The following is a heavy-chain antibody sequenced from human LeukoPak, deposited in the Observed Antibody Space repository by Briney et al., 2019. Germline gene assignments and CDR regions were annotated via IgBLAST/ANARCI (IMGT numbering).Heavy chain of an antibody. J-gene: IGHJ3*02. CDR3: ARVYYDSSGLVAFDI. V-gene: IGHV3-66*01. CDR1: GFTVSSNY. CDR2: IYISGST. D-gene: IGHD3-22*01. Sequence: GGSLRLSCAASGFTVSSNYMSWVRQAPGKGLEWVSVIYISGSTYYVDSVKGRFTISRDNSKNTLYLQMNSLRAEDTAVYYCARVYYDSSGLVAFDIWGQGTMVTVSS.